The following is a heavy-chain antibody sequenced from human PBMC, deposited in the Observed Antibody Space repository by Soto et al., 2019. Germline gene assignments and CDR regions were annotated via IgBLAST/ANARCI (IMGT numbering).Heavy chain of an antibody. D-gene: IGHD3-16*01. CDR2: ISWNSGSI. V-gene: IGHV3-9*01. J-gene: IGHJ3*02. CDR3: AKGVGAGPPDAFDI. Sequence: PGGSLRLSCAASGFTFDDYAMHWVRQAPGKGLEWVSGISWNSGSIGYADSVKGRFTISRDNAKNSLYLQMNSLRAEDTALYYCAKGVGAGPPDAFDIWGQGTMVTVSS. CDR1: GFTFDDYA.